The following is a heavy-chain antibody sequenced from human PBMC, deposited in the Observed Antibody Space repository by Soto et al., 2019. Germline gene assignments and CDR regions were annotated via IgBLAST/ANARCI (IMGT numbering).Heavy chain of an antibody. CDR1: GFTFSSYW. Sequence: EVPLVESGGGLVQPGGSLRLSCAASGFTFSSYWMHWVRQAPGKGLVWVSRINSDGSSTSYADSVKGRFTISRDNAKNTLYLQMNSLRAEDTAVYYCARGGDGYNPFDYWGQGTLVTVSS. CDR2: INSDGSST. D-gene: IGHD5-12*01. J-gene: IGHJ4*02. V-gene: IGHV3-74*01. CDR3: ARGGDGYNPFDY.